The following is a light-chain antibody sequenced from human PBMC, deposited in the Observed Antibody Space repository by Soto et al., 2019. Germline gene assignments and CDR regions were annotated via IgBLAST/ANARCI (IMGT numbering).Light chain of an antibody. J-gene: IGKJ1*01. CDR1: QRIGIS. CDR3: QQYNSYSLT. CDR2: DAS. V-gene: IGKV1-5*01. Sequence: DIEMAQSPSTLSVSVGERVTITCRASQRIGISLAWYQQKPGQAPRLLIYDASTRESGIPARFSGTGSGTEFTLTISSLQPDDFATYYCQQYNSYSLTFGQGTKLDI.